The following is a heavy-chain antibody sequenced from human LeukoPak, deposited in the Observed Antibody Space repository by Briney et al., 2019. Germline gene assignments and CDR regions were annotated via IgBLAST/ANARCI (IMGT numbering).Heavy chain of an antibody. J-gene: IGHJ4*02. Sequence: PGGSLRLSCAASGFTFSSYGMHWVRQAPGKGLEWVAVISYDGSNKYYADSVKGRFTISRDNSKNTLYLQMNSLRAEDTAVYYCATPIVGATPFDYWGQGTLVTVSS. CDR1: GFTFSSYG. CDR3: ATPIVGATPFDY. V-gene: IGHV3-30*03. CDR2: ISYDGSNK. D-gene: IGHD1-26*01.